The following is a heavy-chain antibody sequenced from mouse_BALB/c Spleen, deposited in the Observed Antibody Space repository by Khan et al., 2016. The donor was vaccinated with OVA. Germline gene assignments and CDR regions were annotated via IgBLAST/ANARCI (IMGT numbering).Heavy chain of an antibody. V-gene: IGHV9-3-1*01. CDR3: ARPPYFSYTLDY. J-gene: IGHJ4*01. Sequence: QEVQSGPELKKPGETVKISCKASGYSFTNYGINWVKQSPGKALKWMGWINTYTGEPTYADDFKGRFAFSLETSANTAYLQINILKNEDTATYFCARPPYFSYTLDYWGQGTSVTVSS. CDR2: INTYTGEP. CDR1: GYSFTNYG. D-gene: IGHD2-10*01.